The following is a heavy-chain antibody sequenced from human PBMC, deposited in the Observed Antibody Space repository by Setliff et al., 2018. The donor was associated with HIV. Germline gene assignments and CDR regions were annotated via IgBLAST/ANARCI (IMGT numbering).Heavy chain of an antibody. J-gene: IGHJ3*02. CDR1: GFTFSSYW. CDR2: INSDGSST. Sequence: GGSLRLSCAASGFTFSSYWMHWVRQAPGKGLVWVSHINSDGSSTTYADSVMGRFTISRDNAKNTLYLQMNSLRAEDTAVYYCAREGWPSQYDAFDMWGQGTTVTVSS. CDR3: AREGWPSQYDAFDM. D-gene: IGHD2-15*01. V-gene: IGHV3-74*03.